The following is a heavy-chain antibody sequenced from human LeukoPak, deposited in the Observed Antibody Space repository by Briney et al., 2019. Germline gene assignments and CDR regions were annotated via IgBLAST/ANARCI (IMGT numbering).Heavy chain of an antibody. V-gene: IGHV4-39*01. J-gene: IGHJ5*02. CDR3: ARQESCTNGVCYVGWFDP. D-gene: IGHD2-8*01. Sequence: PSETLSLTCTVSGGSISNSNDYWAWIRQAPGKGLEWIGSIYHSGNIFQNQSLASRVTISVDTSKNQFSLNLNSVTAADTAVYYCARQESCTNGVCYVGWFDPWGQGTLVTVSS. CDR2: IYHSGNI. CDR1: GGSISNSNDY.